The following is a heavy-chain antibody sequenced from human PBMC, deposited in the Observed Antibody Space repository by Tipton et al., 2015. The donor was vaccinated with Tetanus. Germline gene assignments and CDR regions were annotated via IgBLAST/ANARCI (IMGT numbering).Heavy chain of an antibody. CDR1: GFIFSSYG. V-gene: IGHV3-33*01. CDR2: SWYDGTDQ. D-gene: IGHD2-15*01. CDR3: AGEAGGSGGSGSSGDFDN. Sequence: SLRLSCAASGFIFSSYGIHWVRQAPGKGLEWVADSWYDGTDQYYADSVKGRFTLSRDNSKNTLYLEMNSLRAGDTALYYCAGEAGGSGGSGSSGDFDNWGQGTQVTVSS. J-gene: IGHJ4*02.